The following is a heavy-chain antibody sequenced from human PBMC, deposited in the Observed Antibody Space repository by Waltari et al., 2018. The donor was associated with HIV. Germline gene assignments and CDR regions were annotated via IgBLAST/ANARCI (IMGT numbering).Heavy chain of an antibody. Sequence: QVQLVQSGAEVKKPGASVKVSCKASGYTFTGYYMHWVRPAPGQGLEWMGRINPNSGGTNYAQKFQGRVTMTRDTSISTAYMELSRLRSDDTAVYYCARTRTFIAVAPPLDYWGQGTLVTVSS. CDR3: ARTRTFIAVAPPLDY. D-gene: IGHD6-19*01. CDR2: INPNSGGT. J-gene: IGHJ4*02. CDR1: GYTFTGYY. V-gene: IGHV1-2*06.